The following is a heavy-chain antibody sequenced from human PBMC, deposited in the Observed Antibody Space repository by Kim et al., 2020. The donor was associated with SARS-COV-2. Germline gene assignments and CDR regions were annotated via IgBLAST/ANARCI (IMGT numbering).Heavy chain of an antibody. CDR2: INHSGST. CDR1: GGSFSGYY. V-gene: IGHV4-34*01. CDR3: ARCRSYSSSWYVGHYYYGMDV. J-gene: IGHJ6*02. Sequence: SETLSLTCAVYGGSFSGYYWSWIRQPPGKGLEWIGEINHSGSTNYNPSLKSRVTISVDTSKNQFSLKLSSVTAADTAVYYCARCRSYSSSWYVGHYYYGMDVWGQGTTVTVSS. D-gene: IGHD6-13*01.